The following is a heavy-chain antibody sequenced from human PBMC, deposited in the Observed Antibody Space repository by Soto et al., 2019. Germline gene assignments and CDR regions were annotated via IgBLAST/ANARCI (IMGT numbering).Heavy chain of an antibody. CDR1: GGSFSGYY. J-gene: IGHJ5*02. D-gene: IGHD3-16*01. V-gene: IGHV4-34*01. CDR3: ARGQREDYDP. Sequence: SETLSLTCAVYGGSFSGYYWSWIRQPPGKGLEWIGEINHSGSTNYNPSLKSRVTISVDTSKNQFPLKLSSVTAADTAVYYCARGQREDYDPWGQGTLVTVSS. CDR2: INHSGST.